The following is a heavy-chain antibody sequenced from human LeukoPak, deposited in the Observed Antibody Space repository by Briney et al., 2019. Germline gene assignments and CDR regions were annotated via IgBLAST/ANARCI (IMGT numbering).Heavy chain of an antibody. J-gene: IGHJ4*02. V-gene: IGHV4-30-4*08. CDR2: IYYSGST. D-gene: IGHD3-3*01. CDR3: ARTSGYDFWSGYYRSDY. CDR1: GGSISSGDYY. Sequence: SETLSLTCTVSGGSISSGDYYWSWIRQPPGKGLEWIGYIYYSGSTYYNPSPKSRVTISVDTSKSQFSLKLSSVTAADTAVYYCARTSGYDFWSGYYRSDYWGQGTLVTVSS.